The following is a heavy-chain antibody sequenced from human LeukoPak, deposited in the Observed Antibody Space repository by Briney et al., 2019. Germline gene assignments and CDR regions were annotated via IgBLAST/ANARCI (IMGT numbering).Heavy chain of an antibody. V-gene: IGHV3-23*01. Sequence: GGSLRLSCAASGFTISSSGMNWVRQAPGKGLEWVSSISDSGDNTYYADSVKGRFTSSRDNSKNTLFLQMHSLRDEDTALYFCAKRVSYSSSWPCFDSWGQGTLVTVSS. J-gene: IGHJ4*02. CDR3: AKRVSYSSSWPCFDS. D-gene: IGHD6-13*01. CDR2: ISDSGDNT. CDR1: GFTISSSG.